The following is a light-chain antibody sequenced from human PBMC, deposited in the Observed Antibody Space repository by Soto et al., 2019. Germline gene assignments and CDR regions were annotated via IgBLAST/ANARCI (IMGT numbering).Light chain of an antibody. J-gene: IGKJ1*01. CDR3: QQYNTYTWT. V-gene: IGKV1-5*03. CDR2: KAS. CDR1: QSISSW. Sequence: DIQMTQSPSTLSASVGDRVTITCRASQSISSWLAWYQQKPGKAPKVLIYKASSLESGVPSRFSGSGSGTEFTLTISSLQPDDFATYYCQQYNTYTWTFGQGTKEEIK.